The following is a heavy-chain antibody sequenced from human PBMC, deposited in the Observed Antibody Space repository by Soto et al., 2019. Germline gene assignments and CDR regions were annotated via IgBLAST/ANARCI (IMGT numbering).Heavy chain of an antibody. CDR3: ARGKSSGPLYYFDN. D-gene: IGHD6-19*01. CDR1: NGSFSDYF. J-gene: IGHJ4*02. CDR2: IKESGFA. Sequence: SETLSLTCGVYNGSFSDYFWNWIRQPPGKGLEWIGEIKESGFATYNPSLKRRVTMSVDTANNQFSLKVTSVTAADTAVYYCARGKSSGPLYYFDNWGQGTLVTVSS. V-gene: IGHV4-34*01.